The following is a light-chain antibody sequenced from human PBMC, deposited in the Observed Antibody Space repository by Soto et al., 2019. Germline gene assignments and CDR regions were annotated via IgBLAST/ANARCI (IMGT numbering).Light chain of an antibody. V-gene: IGLV2-14*03. CDR2: DVS. CDR3: SSYRTSNTRQIV. Sequence: QSALTQPASVSGSPGQSITISCTGTSSDDGGYNYVSWYQHHPGKAPKLMIYDVSNRPSGVSNRFSGSKSGNTASLSISGLQPEGEADYYCSSYRTSNTRQIVCGTGTKLTVL. J-gene: IGLJ1*01. CDR1: SSDDGGYNY.